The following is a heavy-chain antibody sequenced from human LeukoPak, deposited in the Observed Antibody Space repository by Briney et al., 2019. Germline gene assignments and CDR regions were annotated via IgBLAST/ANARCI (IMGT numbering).Heavy chain of an antibody. Sequence: GGSLRVSCEASGFTFSNFAMTWVRQAPGKGLEWISGVSASGDTTYYADYLRGRFTISRENSKNILYLQMNSLRAEDTALYFCAKLAVYDILTGYYKNWFDPWGQGTLVTVSS. CDR1: GFTFSNFA. CDR3: AKLAVYDILTGYYKNWFDP. CDR2: VSASGDTT. D-gene: IGHD3-9*01. V-gene: IGHV3-23*01. J-gene: IGHJ5*02.